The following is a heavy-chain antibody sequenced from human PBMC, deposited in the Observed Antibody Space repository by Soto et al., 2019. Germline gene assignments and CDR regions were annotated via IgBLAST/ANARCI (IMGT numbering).Heavy chain of an antibody. CDR2: IYYTGNT. V-gene: IGHV4-61*01. CDR3: ARNRLRQYYYGMDV. J-gene: IGHJ6*02. Sequence: PSETLSLTCTVSVGSVSSASYYLTWIRQPPGKGLEWIGYIYYTGNTNYNPSLKSRVTISVDTSKNQFSLKLTSVTAADTAVYYCARNRLRQYYYGMDVWGQGTTVTVS. D-gene: IGHD3-10*01. CDR1: VGSVSSASYY.